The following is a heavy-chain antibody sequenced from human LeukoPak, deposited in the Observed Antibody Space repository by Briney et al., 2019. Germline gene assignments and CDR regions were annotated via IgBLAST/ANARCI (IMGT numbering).Heavy chain of an antibody. D-gene: IGHD5-12*01. CDR3: ARGRSVSSSGYGEYYFDY. V-gene: IGHV3-13*04. J-gene: IGHJ4*02. CDR2: IGTAGDT. Sequence: GGSLRLSCAASGFTFSSYDMHWVRQATGKGLEWVSDIGTAGDTYYPGSVKGRFTISRENAKNSLYLQMNSLRAGDTAVYYCARGRSVSSSGYGEYYFDYWGQGTLVTVSS. CDR1: GFTFSSYD.